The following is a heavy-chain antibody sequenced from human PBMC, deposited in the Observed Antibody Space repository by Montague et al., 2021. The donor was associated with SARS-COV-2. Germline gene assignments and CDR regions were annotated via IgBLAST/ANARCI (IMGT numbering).Heavy chain of an antibody. CDR2: IYSGFST. V-gene: IGHV3-53*01. CDR1: GFTVSSNY. Sequence: SLRLSCAASGFTVSSNYTSWVRQAPGKGLEWVSLIYSGFSTFYAXSVKGRFTISRDNSKNTLYLQMNSLRAEDTAVYYCARDLLEAGGKDYWGQGALVTVSS. D-gene: IGHD3-16*01. CDR3: ARDLLEAGGKDY. J-gene: IGHJ4*02.